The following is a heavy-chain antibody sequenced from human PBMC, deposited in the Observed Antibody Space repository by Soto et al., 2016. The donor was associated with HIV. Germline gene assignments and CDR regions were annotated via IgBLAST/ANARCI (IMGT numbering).Heavy chain of an antibody. D-gene: IGHD3-3*01. V-gene: IGHV1-18*01. CDR2: ISAYNGNT. CDR3: ATFLRGGAFDV. J-gene: IGHJ3*01. Sequence: QVQLMQSGAEVKKPGASVKVSCKASGHTVSKYGFTWVRQAPGQGLEWMGWISAYNGNTNYAQNLQGRVTMTTDKSTSIGFLELRSLRSDDTAVYYCATFLRGGAFDVWAKGHWSPSLQ. CDR1: GHTVSKYG.